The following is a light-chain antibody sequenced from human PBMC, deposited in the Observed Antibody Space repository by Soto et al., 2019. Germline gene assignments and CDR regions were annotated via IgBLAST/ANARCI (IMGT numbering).Light chain of an antibody. Sequence: DIQMTQSPSSLSTSVGDRVTITCRASQGISTFLNWYQQHPGKAPRLLIYAASRLQSGVPARFSGSGAETDFTLTIPSLQPEDFGIYYCQQSYATVRTFGGGTKVDI. J-gene: IGKJ4*01. CDR1: QGISTF. CDR2: AAS. CDR3: QQSYATVRT. V-gene: IGKV1-39*01.